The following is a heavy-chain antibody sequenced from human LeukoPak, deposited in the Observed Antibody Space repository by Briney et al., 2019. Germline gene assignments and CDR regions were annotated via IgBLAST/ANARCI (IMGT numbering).Heavy chain of an antibody. D-gene: IGHD5-12*01. Sequence: ASVTVSCKASGYTFTSYDINWVRQATGQGLEWMGWMNPNSGNTGYAQKFQGRVTMTRNTSISTAYMELSSLRSEDTAVYYCARQAGYSGYLDYWGQGTLVTVSS. CDR3: ARQAGYSGYLDY. V-gene: IGHV1-8*01. CDR2: MNPNSGNT. J-gene: IGHJ4*02. CDR1: GYTFTSYD.